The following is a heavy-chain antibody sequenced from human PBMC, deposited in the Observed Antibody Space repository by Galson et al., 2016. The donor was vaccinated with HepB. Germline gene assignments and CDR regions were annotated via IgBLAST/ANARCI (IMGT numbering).Heavy chain of an antibody. V-gene: IGHV3-49*03. Sequence: SLRLSCAASGFPFGDSAMSWFRQAPGKGLEWVGFIRSTAYGGTAEFAASVKGRFTISRDDFKNIAYLQMNSLKTEDTAVYFCSRGRYSSGYYTATYFFDLWGQGTLVTVSS. CDR3: SRGRYSSGYYTATYFFDL. CDR1: GFPFGDSA. D-gene: IGHD2-15*01. J-gene: IGHJ4*02. CDR2: IRSTAYGGTA.